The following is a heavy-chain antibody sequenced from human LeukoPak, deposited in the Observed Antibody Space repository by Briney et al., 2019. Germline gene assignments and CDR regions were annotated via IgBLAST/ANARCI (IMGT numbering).Heavy chain of an antibody. CDR3: ARGGFSSSWYLKWGRGQFDP. D-gene: IGHD6-13*01. V-gene: IGHV3-7*01. Sequence: GGSLRLSCAASGFTFSNYWMNWVRQAPGKGLEWVANIKQDGSEKYYVDSVKGRFTISRDNAKNSLYLQMNSLRAEDTAVYYCARGGFSSSWYLKWGRGQFDPWGQGTLVTVSS. CDR2: IKQDGSEK. CDR1: GFTFSNYW. J-gene: IGHJ5*02.